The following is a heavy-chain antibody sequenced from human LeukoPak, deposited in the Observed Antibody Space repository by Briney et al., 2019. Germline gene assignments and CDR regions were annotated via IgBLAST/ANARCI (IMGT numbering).Heavy chain of an antibody. CDR2: INPNSGGT. CDR3: ARPHSGSYAFDI. Sequence: EASVKVSCKASGYTFTGYYMHWVRQAPGQGLEWMGRINPNSGGTNYAQKFQGRVTMTRDTSISTAYMELSRLRSDDTAVYYCARPHSGSYAFDIWGQGTMVTVSS. D-gene: IGHD1-26*01. CDR1: GYTFTGYY. J-gene: IGHJ3*02. V-gene: IGHV1-2*06.